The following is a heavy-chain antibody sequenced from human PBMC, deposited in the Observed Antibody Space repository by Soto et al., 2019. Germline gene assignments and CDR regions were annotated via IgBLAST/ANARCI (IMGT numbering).Heavy chain of an antibody. D-gene: IGHD6-13*01. CDR3: TTEGSSWNRPFDY. Sequence: EVQLVESGGGLVKPGGSLRLSCAASGFTFSNAWMNWVRQAPGKGLEWVGRIKSKTGGGTTDYAAPVKGRFTISRDDSKNTRYLQMNSLKTEDTAVYYCTTEGSSWNRPFDYWGQGTLVTVSS. V-gene: IGHV3-15*07. J-gene: IGHJ4*02. CDR2: IKSKTGGGTT. CDR1: GFTFSNAW.